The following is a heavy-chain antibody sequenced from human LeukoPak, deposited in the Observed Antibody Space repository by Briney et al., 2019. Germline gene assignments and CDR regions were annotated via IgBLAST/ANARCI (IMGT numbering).Heavy chain of an antibody. V-gene: IGHV3-74*01. CDR2: INSDGSRT. CDR1: GFTFSNYW. Sequence: PGGSLRLPCAASGFTFSNYWMHWVRRAPGKGLVWVSHINSDGSRTNYAASVKGRFTISRDNAKNTLYLQMNSLRAEDTAVYYCARQPDYWGQGTLVTVSS. CDR3: ARQPDY. J-gene: IGHJ4*02. D-gene: IGHD1-14*01.